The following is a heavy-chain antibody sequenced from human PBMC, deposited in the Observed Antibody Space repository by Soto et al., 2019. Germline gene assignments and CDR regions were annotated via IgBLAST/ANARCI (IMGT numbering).Heavy chain of an antibody. Sequence: EVQLLESGGGLVQPGGSLRLSCAASGFSFSNYAVTWVRQAPGKGLEWVASIGGDTSYTYYADSVKGRCTISRDKSTNTFLLQMNILRADDTAVYHCAKVPNGDYVAAFDSWGQGTLATV. CDR3: AKVPNGDYVAAFDS. D-gene: IGHD4-17*01. V-gene: IGHV3-23*01. CDR2: IGGDTSYT. J-gene: IGHJ4*02. CDR1: GFSFSNYA.